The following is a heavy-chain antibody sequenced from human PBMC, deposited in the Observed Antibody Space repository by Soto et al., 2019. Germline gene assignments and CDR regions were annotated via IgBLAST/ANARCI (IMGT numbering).Heavy chain of an antibody. CDR2: IYYSGST. CDR1: GGSVSSGSYY. Sequence: PSETLPLTCTVSGGSVSSGSYYWSWIRQPPGKGLEWIGYIYYSGSTNYNPSLKSRVTISVDTSKNQFSLKLSSVTAADTAVYYCARTPVTTFVYGSRFDPWGQGTLVSVSS. D-gene: IGHD4-17*01. CDR3: ARTPVTTFVYGSRFDP. V-gene: IGHV4-61*01. J-gene: IGHJ5*02.